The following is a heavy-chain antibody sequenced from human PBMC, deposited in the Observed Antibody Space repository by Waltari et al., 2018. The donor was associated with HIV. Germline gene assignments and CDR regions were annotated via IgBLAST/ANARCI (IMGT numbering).Heavy chain of an antibody. CDR1: GDSITTTAYS. J-gene: IGHJ5*02. V-gene: IGHV4-39*01. D-gene: IGHD7-27*01. Sequence: QLQLQESGTGLVRPSETLSLTCTVSGDSITTTAYSWGWIRQSPGELLEWIGSISSTGHTYFDPFLKSRIILSVDTSRNQFSLTLRSVTAADTARYYCARQSWTVGNNHFDPWGQGILVTVSS. CDR3: ARQSWTVGNNHFDP. CDR2: ISSTGHT.